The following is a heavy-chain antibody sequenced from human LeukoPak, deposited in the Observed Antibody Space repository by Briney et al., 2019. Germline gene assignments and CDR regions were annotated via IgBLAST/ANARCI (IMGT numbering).Heavy chain of an antibody. Sequence: SETLSLTCAVYGGSSSGYYWSWIRQPPGKGLEWIGEINHSGSTNYNPSLKSRVTISVDTSKNQFSLKLSSVTAADTAVYYCARQAPQRYGRGYYYYYMDVWGKGTTVTISS. CDR1: GGSSSGYY. J-gene: IGHJ6*03. V-gene: IGHV4-34*01. CDR2: INHSGST. D-gene: IGHD3-9*01. CDR3: ARQAPQRYGRGYYYYYMDV.